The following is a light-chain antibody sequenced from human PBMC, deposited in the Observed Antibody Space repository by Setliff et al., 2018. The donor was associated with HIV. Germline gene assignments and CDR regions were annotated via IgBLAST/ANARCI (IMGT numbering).Light chain of an antibody. V-gene: IGKV3-20*01. J-gene: IGKJ5*01. Sequence: EIVLTQSAGTLSLSPGERATLSCRASQSVSSSYLAWYQQKPGQAPRLLIHGASSRATGIPDRFSGSGSGTDFTLTISRLEPEDFAVYYCQQYGSSSITVGQGTRLEIK. CDR1: QSVSSSY. CDR3: QQYGSSSIT. CDR2: GAS.